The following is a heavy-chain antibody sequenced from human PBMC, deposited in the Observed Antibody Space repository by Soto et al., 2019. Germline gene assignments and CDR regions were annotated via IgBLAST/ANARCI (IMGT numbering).Heavy chain of an antibody. D-gene: IGHD3-10*01. CDR3: AKDREKYGSGNYFIWFDP. Sequence: PVGSLRLSCAASGFTFSSYGMHWVRQAPGKGLEWVAVISYDGSNKYYADSVKGRFTISRDNSKNTLYLQMNSLRTEDTAVYYCAKDREKYGSGNYFIWFDPWGQGTLVTVSS. V-gene: IGHV3-30*18. CDR1: GFTFSSYG. J-gene: IGHJ5*02. CDR2: ISYDGSNK.